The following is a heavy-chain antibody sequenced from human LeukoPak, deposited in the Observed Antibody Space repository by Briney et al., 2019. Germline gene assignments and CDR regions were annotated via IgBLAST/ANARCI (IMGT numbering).Heavy chain of an antibody. CDR2: ISGSGGST. CDR1: GFTFSSYA. V-gene: IGHV3-23*01. D-gene: IGHD1-1*01. Sequence: GGSLRLSCAASGFTFSSYAMSWVRQAPGKGLEWVSAISGSGGSTYYADSVKGRFTISRDNSKNTLHLQMNSLRAEDTAVYYCAKVVSGGKLERLVEYYFDYWGQGTLVTVSS. CDR3: AKVVSGGKLERLVEYYFDY. J-gene: IGHJ4*02.